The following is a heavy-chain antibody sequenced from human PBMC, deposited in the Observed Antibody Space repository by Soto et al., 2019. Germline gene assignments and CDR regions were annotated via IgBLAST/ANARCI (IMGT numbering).Heavy chain of an antibody. CDR1: GGSISSYY. Sequence: QVQLQESGPGLVKPSETLSLTCTVSGGSISSYYWSWIRQPPGKGLEWIGYIYYSGSTNYNPSLKSRVTISVHTSKNQFSLKLSSVTAADTAVYYCARDRYYDFWSGYPLLDVWAKGPRSPSPQ. CDR2: IYYSGST. V-gene: IGHV4-59*01. J-gene: IGHJ6*04. D-gene: IGHD3-3*01. CDR3: ARDRYYDFWSGYPLLDV.